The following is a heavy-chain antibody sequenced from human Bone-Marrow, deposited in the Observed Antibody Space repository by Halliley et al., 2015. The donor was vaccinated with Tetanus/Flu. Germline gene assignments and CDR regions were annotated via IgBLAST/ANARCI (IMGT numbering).Heavy chain of an antibody. Sequence: WGSTLSSGGGTTYYADSVKGRCTISRDNSKNMLYLRMNNLKAEDTAVYFCAKDKGVSGYNFDSWGQGILVTVSS. CDR3: AKDKGVSGYNFDS. J-gene: IGHJ4*02. D-gene: IGHD3-22*01. V-gene: IGHV3-23*01. CDR2: LSSGGGTT.